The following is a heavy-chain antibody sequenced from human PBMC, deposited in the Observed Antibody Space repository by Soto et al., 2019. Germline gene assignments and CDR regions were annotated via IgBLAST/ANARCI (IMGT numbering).Heavy chain of an antibody. Sequence: ASVKVSCKASGYTFTGYYMHWVRQAPGQGLEWMGWINPNSGGTNYAQKFQGWATMIRDTSISTAYMELSRLRSDDTAVYFFARGDCLSGYCSSTSCYNWFDPWGQGTLVTVSS. J-gene: IGHJ5*02. V-gene: IGHV1-2*04. D-gene: IGHD2-2*01. CDR2: INPNSGGT. CDR3: ARGDCLSGYCSSTSCYNWFDP. CDR1: GYTFTGYY.